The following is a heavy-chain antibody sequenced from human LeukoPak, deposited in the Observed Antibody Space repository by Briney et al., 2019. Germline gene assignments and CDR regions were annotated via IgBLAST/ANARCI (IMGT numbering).Heavy chain of an antibody. Sequence: GGSLRLSCAASGFTFSDHYMDWVRQAPGKGLEWVGRTRNKANSYTAEYAASVKGRFTISRDDSRNSLHLQMNSLKTEDTAVYYCAKVRVEWELRWVDIGRDAFDIWGQGTMVTVSS. CDR2: TRNKANSYTA. D-gene: IGHD1-26*01. CDR1: GFTFSDHY. V-gene: IGHV3-72*01. CDR3: AKVRVEWELRWVDIGRDAFDI. J-gene: IGHJ3*02.